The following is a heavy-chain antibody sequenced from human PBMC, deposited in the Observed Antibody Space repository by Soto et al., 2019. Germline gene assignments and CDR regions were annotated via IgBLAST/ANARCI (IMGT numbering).Heavy chain of an antibody. J-gene: IGHJ6*02. Sequence: PSETLSLTCAVYGGSFSGYYWSWIRQPPGKGLEWIGEINHSGSTNYNTSLKSRVTISVDTSKNQFSLKLSSVTAADTTVYYCARGPELLWDTAMDTKGGYYYYDGMDVWAKGPRSP. CDR2: INHSGST. CDR3: ARGPELLWDTAMDTKGGYYYYDGMDV. CDR1: GGSFSGYY. D-gene: IGHD5-18*01. V-gene: IGHV4-34*01.